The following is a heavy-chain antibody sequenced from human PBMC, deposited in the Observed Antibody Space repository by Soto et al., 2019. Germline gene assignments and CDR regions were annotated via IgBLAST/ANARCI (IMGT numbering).Heavy chain of an antibody. D-gene: IGHD3-22*01. CDR3: ARASEDYYDSSGYYRIFDY. CDR1: GFSISSYY. V-gene: IGHV4-59*01. CDR2: IYYSGST. Sequence: SDTLSLTCPVSGFSISSYYWSWIRQPPGKGLEWIGYIYYSGSTNYNPSLKSRVTISVDTSKNQFSLKLSSVTAADTAVYYCARASEDYYDSSGYYRIFDYWGQGTLVTVSS. J-gene: IGHJ4*02.